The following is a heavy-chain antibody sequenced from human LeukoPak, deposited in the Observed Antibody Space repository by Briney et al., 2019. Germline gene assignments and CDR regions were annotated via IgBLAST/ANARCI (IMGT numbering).Heavy chain of an antibody. D-gene: IGHD3-16*01. CDR3: AGGLAGPWTYGL. V-gene: IGHV3-30-3*01. CDR1: GFTFRNYY. J-gene: IGHJ4*01. Sequence: GRSLRLSCAASGFTFRNYYMHWVRQAPGKGLEWVAVISLDGNNEYYADSVKGRFSLSRDNSMNTLYLQLNSLRTEDTAMYYCAGGLAGPWTYGLWGQGTLVTVSS. CDR2: ISLDGNNE.